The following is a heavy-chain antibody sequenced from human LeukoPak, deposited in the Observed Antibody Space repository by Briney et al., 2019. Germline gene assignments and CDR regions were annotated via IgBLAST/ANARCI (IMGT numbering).Heavy chain of an antibody. CDR1: GYSISSGYH. CDR2: IYHSGST. CDR3: ALLARGYSYGHFDY. V-gene: IGHV4-38-2*02. Sequence: SETLSLTCTVSGYSISSGYHWGWIRQPPGKGLEWIGSIYHSGSTYYNPSLKSRVIISVDTSKNHFSLKLSSVTAADTAVYYCALLARGYSYGHFDYWGQGTLVTVSS. D-gene: IGHD5-18*01. J-gene: IGHJ4*02.